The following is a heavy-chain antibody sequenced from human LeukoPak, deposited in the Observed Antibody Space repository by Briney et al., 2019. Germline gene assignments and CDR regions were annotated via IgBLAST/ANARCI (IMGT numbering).Heavy chain of an antibody. CDR2: IYYSGST. CDR3: ARQGKQQLVRSFDY. V-gene: IGHV4-59*08. J-gene: IGHJ4*02. CDR1: GFTVSDAW. D-gene: IGHD6-13*01. Sequence: KTGGSLRLSCAASGFTVSDAWMNWVRQPPGKGLEWIGYIYYSGSTNYNPSLKSRVTISVDTSKNQFSLKLSSVTAADTAVYYCARQGKQQLVRSFDYWGQGTLVTVSS.